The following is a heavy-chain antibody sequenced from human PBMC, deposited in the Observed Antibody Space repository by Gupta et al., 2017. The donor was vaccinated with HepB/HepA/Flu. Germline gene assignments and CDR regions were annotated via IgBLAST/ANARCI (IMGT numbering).Heavy chain of an antibody. CDR1: GYTFTGYF. CDR3: AREGGSGAAGAFDI. CDR2: INPNSGGT. D-gene: IGHD3-10*01. Sequence: QVQLVQSGAEVKKPGASVKVSCKASGYTFTGYFMHWVRQAPGQGLEWMGWINPNSGGTNSAQQFQGRVTMTRDTSISSAYMELSRLKSDDTAVYYCAREGGSGAAGAFDIWGQGTMVTVSS. J-gene: IGHJ3*02. V-gene: IGHV1-2*02.